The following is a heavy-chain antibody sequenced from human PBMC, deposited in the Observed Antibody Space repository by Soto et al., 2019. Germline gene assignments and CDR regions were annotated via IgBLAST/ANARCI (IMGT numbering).Heavy chain of an antibody. D-gene: IGHD5-18*01. V-gene: IGHV4-39*01. Sequence: SETLSLTCTVSGGSISSSSYYWGWIRQPPGKGLEWIGSIYYSGSTYYNPSLKSRVTISVDTSKNQFSLKLSSVTAADTAVYYCARHTQLWPHPSSWFDPWGQGTLATVSS. CDR2: IYYSGST. J-gene: IGHJ5*02. CDR3: ARHTQLWPHPSSWFDP. CDR1: GGSISSSSYY.